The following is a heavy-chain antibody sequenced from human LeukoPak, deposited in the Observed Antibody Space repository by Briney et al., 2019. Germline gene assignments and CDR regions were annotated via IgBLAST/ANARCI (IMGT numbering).Heavy chain of an antibody. CDR2: ISYDGSKK. J-gene: IGHJ4*02. CDR1: GFSLSGYG. V-gene: IGHV3-30-3*01. D-gene: IGHD6-6*01. Sequence: PGRSLRLSCAASGFSLSGYGMHWVRQAPGKGLEWVAVISYDGSKKYYADSMKGRFTISRDNPKNTQYLEMNSLKAEDTAVYYCARVRAAHYYDYWGQGTLVTVSS. CDR3: ARVRAAHYYDY.